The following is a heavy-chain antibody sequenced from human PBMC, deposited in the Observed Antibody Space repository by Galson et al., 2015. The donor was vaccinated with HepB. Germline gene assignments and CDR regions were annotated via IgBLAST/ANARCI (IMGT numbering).Heavy chain of an antibody. D-gene: IGHD1-26*01. CDR1: GFTFSNFW. CDR3: ARAIVGDGGSDAFDI. CDR2: IKQDGSEK. J-gene: IGHJ3*02. V-gene: IGHV3-7*01. Sequence: SLRLSCAASGFTFSNFWMSWVRQAPGKGLEWVANIKQDGSEKHYVDSVKGRFTISRDNVKNSLYLQMSSLRDEDTAVYYCARAIVGDGGSDAFDIWAQGPMVTASS.